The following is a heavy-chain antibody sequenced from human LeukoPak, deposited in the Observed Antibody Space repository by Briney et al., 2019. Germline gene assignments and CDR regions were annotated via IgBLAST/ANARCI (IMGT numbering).Heavy chain of an antibody. J-gene: IGHJ4*02. D-gene: IGHD3-22*01. CDR3: ARDAHTYYYDTSGYYFEY. Sequence: SETLSLTCAVSGYSISNSYYWGWIRQPPGKGRKGIGGIYHTGGTYYNPSLKSRVTISIDTSKNQFSLNLSSVTAADTAVYYCARDAHTYYYDTSGYYFEYWGQGALVTVSS. CDR1: GYSISNSYY. V-gene: IGHV4-38-2*02. CDR2: IYHTGGT.